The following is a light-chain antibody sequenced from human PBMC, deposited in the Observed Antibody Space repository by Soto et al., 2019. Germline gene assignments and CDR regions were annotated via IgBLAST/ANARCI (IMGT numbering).Light chain of an antibody. J-gene: IGLJ3*02. V-gene: IGLV1-44*01. CDR2: NNN. CDR3: AAWDDSLNGVV. CDR1: SSNIGSTT. Sequence: QAVVTQPPSASGTPGQRVTIACSGSSSNIGSTTVKWYQQLPGTAPKLLIYNNNQRPSGVPDRFSGSKSGTSASLAISGLQSEEEADYYCAAWDDSLNGVVFGGGTKLTVL.